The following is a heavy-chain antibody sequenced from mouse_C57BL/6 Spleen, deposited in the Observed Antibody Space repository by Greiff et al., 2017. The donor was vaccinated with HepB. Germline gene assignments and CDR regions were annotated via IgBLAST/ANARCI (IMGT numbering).Heavy chain of an antibody. D-gene: IGHD1-1*01. CDR1: GFSFTSYG. Sequence: VQLQQSGPGLVQPSQSLSITCTVSGFSFTSYGVHWVRQSPGKGLEWLGVIWSGGSTAYNAAFISRLSISKDNSKSQVFFKMNSLQADDTAIYYCARAYGSSAYYAMDYWGQGTSVTVSS. J-gene: IGHJ4*01. CDR3: ARAYGSSAYYAMDY. CDR2: IWSGGST. V-gene: IGHV2-2*01.